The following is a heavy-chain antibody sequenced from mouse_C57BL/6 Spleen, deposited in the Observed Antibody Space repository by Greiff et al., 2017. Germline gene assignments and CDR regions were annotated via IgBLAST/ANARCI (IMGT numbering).Heavy chain of an antibody. CDR3: AREVDRCSRSYWYVDV. CDR1: GFTFSSYT. CDR2: ISGGGGNT. J-gene: IGHJ1*03. D-gene: IGHD1-1*01. V-gene: IGHV5-9*01. Sequence: EVKLMESGGGLVKPGGSLKLSCAASGFTFSSYTMSWVRQTPEKRLEWVATISGGGGNTYYPDSVKGRFTISRDNAKNTLYLQMSSLRSEDTALYYSAREVDRCSRSYWYVDVWGTGATGTVDS.